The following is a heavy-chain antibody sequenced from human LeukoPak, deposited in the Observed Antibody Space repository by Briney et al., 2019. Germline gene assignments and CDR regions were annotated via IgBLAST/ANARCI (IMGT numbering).Heavy chain of an antibody. CDR3: ARVPSVAAQLDY. J-gene: IGHJ4*02. D-gene: IGHD6-19*01. Sequence: SGTLSLTCAVSGGAIGSNNWWSWVRQPPGKGLEWIGEIYHHGATNYNPSLKSRVTLSVDKSKNQFSLELSSVTAADTAVYYCARVPSVAAQLDYWGQGTLVAVSS. CDR2: IYHHGAT. V-gene: IGHV4-4*02. CDR1: GGAIGSNNW.